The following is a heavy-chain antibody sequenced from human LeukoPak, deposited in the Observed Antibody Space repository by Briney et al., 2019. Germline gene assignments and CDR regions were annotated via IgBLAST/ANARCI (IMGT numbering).Heavy chain of an antibody. Sequence: PSETLSLTCTVSGGSISSYYWSWIRQPPGKGLEWIGYIYYSGSTNYNPSLKSRVTISVDTSKNQFSLKLSSVTAADTAVYYCARHLQRSGYFDYWGQGTLVTVSS. D-gene: IGHD5-18*01. CDR2: IYYSGST. V-gene: IGHV4-59*01. J-gene: IGHJ4*02. CDR3: ARHLQRSGYFDY. CDR1: GGSISSYY.